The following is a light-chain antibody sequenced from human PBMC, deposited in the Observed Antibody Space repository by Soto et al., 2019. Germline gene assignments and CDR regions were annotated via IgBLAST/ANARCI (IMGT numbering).Light chain of an antibody. J-gene: IGLJ1*01. V-gene: IGLV2-14*01. CDR1: RSDVGGYKY. CDR3: SSYTSSNAYV. CDR2: DVS. Sequence: QSALTQPASVSGSPGQSITISCIGTRSDVGGYKYVSWYQQDPGKAPKHIIYDVSSRPSGVSNRFSGSKSGNTSSLTISGLQAEDEADYYCSSYTSSNAYVFGTGTKLTVL.